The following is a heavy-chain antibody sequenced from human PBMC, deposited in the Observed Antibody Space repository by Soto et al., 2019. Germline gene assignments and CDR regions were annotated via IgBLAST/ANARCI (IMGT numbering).Heavy chain of an antibody. CDR1: GFSLTTSGVG. D-gene: IGHD6-19*01. CDR3: AHTFSSGTFDY. J-gene: IGHJ4*01. V-gene: IGHV2-5*02. CDR2: IYRDDDK. Sequence: SGPTLVNPTQTLTLTCTFSGFSLTTSGVGVAWIRQPPGKALEWLALIYRDDDKRYSPPLQNRLTITKDTSTTHVVLTIPNRDPVETATFYWAHTFSSGTFDYWGQGTLVTVSS.